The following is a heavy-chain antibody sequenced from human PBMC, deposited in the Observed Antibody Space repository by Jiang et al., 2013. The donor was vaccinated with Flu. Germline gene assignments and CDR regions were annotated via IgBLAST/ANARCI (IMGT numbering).Heavy chain of an antibody. V-gene: IGHV1-69*02. D-gene: IGHD6-19*01. CDR3: ARGYSSDFTSDY. Sequence: QGLEWMGRIIPILGIANYAQKFQGRVTITADKSTSTAYMELSSLRSEDTAVYYCARGYSSDFTSDYWGQGTLVTVSS. J-gene: IGHJ4*02. CDR2: IIPILGIA.